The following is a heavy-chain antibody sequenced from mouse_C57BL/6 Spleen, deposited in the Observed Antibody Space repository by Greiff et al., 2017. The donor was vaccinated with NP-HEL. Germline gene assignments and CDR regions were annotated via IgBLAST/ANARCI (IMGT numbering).Heavy chain of an antibody. CDR2: ISYDGSN. CDR3: ARDGITTVVARGAYFDY. CDR1: GYSITSGYY. Sequence: EVQLVESGPGLVKPSQSLSLTCSVTGYSITSGYYWNWIRQFPGNKLEWMGYISYDGSNNYNPSLKNRISITRDTSKNQFFLKLNSVTTEDTATYYCARDGITTVVARGAYFDYWGQGTTLTVSS. V-gene: IGHV3-6*01. D-gene: IGHD1-1*01. J-gene: IGHJ2*01.